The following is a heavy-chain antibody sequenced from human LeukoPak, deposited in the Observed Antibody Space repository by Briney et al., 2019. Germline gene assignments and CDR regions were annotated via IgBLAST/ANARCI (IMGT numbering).Heavy chain of an antibody. D-gene: IGHD6-13*01. V-gene: IGHV3-53*01. CDR2: IYTGGLT. CDR3: AKDEAAAGGGLDY. Sequence: PGGPLRLSCAASGFAVSTKFMTWVRQPPAKGLEWVSVIYTGGLTYYADSVKGRFTISRDNSKNTLYLQMNNLKADDTAVYYCAKDEAAAGGGLDYWGQGTLVIVSS. CDR1: GFAVSTKF. J-gene: IGHJ4*02.